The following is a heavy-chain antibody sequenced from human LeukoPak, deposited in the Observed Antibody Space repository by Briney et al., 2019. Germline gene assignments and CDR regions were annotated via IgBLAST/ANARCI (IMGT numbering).Heavy chain of an antibody. V-gene: IGHV3-11*01. J-gene: IGHJ6*02. CDR1: GFTFSDYY. D-gene: IGHD2-2*01. Sequence: PGGSLRLSCAASGFTFSDYYMSWIRQAPGKGLEWVSYISSSGSTIYYADSVKGRFTISRDNAKNSLYLQMNSLRAEDTAVYYCAREYCSSTSCSLDGMDVWGQGTTVTVSS. CDR2: ISSSGSTI. CDR3: AREYCSSTSCSLDGMDV.